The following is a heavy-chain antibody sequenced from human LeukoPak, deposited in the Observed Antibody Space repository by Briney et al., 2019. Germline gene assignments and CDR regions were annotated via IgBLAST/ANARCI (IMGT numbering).Heavy chain of an antibody. CDR2: ISSSSSTI. V-gene: IGHV3-48*01. J-gene: IGHJ4*02. CDR1: GFTFSSYS. D-gene: IGHD3-10*01. CDR3: ARDSRGSWSQGLFDY. Sequence: GGSLRLSCAASGFTFSSYSMNWVRQAPGKGLEWVSYISSSSSTIYYADSVKGRFTISRDNAKNSLYLQMNSLRAEDTAVYYCARDSRGSWSQGLFDYWGQGTLVTVSS.